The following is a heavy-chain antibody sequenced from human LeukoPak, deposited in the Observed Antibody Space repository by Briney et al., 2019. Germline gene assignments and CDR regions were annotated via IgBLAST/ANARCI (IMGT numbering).Heavy chain of an antibody. CDR3: AKAATYYDILTGYYYFGY. Sequence: GGSLRLSCAASGFTFSSYGMHWVRQAPGKGLEWVAFIRYDGSNKYYADSVKGRFTISRDNSKNTLYLQMNSLRAEDTAVYYCAKAATYYDILTGYYYFGYWGQGTLVTVSS. D-gene: IGHD3-9*01. CDR1: GFTFSSYG. CDR2: IRYDGSNK. J-gene: IGHJ4*02. V-gene: IGHV3-30*02.